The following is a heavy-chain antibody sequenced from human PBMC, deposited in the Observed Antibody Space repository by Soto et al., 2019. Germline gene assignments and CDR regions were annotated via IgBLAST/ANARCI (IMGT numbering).Heavy chain of an antibody. Sequence: PGGSLRRSCAACGFTFRSYWMSWVRQAPGKGLEWVVNIKQDGSEKYYVDSVKGRFTISRDNAKNSLYLQMSSLRAEDTAVYYCARDSSFDDSSGYLDYWGQGTLVTVSS. CDR2: IKQDGSEK. D-gene: IGHD3-22*01. CDR3: ARDSSFDDSSGYLDY. V-gene: IGHV3-7*01. CDR1: GFTFRSYW. J-gene: IGHJ4*02.